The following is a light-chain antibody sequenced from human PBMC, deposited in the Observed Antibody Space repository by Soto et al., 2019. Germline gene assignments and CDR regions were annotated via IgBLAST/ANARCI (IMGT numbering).Light chain of an antibody. CDR3: QTWGTGIRV. Sequence: QAVLTQSPSASASLGASVKLTCTLSSGHSSYAIAWHQQQPEKGPRYLMKLNSDGSHSKGDGIPDRFSGSSSGAERYLTISRLQSEDEGDYYCQTWGTGIRVFGGGTKVTVL. CDR1: SGHSSYA. J-gene: IGLJ3*02. CDR2: LNSDGSH. V-gene: IGLV4-69*01.